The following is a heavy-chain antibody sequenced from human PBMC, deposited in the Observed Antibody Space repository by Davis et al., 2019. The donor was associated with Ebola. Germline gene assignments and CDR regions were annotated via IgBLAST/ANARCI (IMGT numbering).Heavy chain of an antibody. D-gene: IGHD3-3*01. V-gene: IGHV4-34*01. CDR1: GASFSGYY. J-gene: IGHJ6*02. Sequence: SETLSLTCAVYGASFSGYYWSWIRQPPGKGLEWMGEINHPGITSYNPSLKSRVSMSVDTSKKQFSLKVTSVTAADTAVYYGARGLFWSGWDVWGQGTTVTVSS. CDR3: ARGLFWSGWDV. CDR2: INHPGIT.